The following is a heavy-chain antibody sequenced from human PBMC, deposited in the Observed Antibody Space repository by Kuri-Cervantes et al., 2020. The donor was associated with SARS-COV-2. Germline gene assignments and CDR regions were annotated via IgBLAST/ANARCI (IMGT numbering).Heavy chain of an antibody. CDR1: GASISSDDYY. CDR3: ARGHYGSGSYYSAPFDY. Sequence: SETLSLTCAVSGASISSDDYYWSWIRQPPGKGLEWIGYIYYSGSTNYNPSLKSRVTISVDTSKNQFSLKLSSVTAADTAVYYCARGHYGSGSYYSAPFDYWGQGTLVTVSS. D-gene: IGHD3-10*01. J-gene: IGHJ4*02. CDR2: IYYSGST. V-gene: IGHV4-61*08.